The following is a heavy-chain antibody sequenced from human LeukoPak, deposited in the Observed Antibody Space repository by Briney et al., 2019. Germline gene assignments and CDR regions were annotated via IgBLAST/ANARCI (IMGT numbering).Heavy chain of an antibody. V-gene: IGHV3-21*01. CDR3: ARDGGYRNTYYFDY. CDR2: ISSSSSYI. CDR1: GFTFSSYA. J-gene: IGHJ4*02. D-gene: IGHD5-18*01. Sequence: GGSLRLSCAASGFTFSSYAMNWVRQAPGKGLEWVSSISSSSSYIYYADSVKGRFTISRDNAKNSLYLQMNSLRAEDTAVYYCARDGGYRNTYYFDYWGQGTLVTVSS.